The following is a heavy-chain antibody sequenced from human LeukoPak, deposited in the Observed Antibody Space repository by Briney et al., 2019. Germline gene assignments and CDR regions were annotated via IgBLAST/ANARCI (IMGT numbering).Heavy chain of an antibody. Sequence: PGGSLRLSCAASGFTFSSYWMSWVRQAPGKGLEWVSSISSSSSYIYYADSVKGRFTISRDNAKNSLYLQMNSLRAEDTAVYYCARDLSRYCSSTSCYGFDYWGQGTLVTVSS. CDR1: GFTFSSYW. D-gene: IGHD2-2*01. CDR3: ARDLSRYCSSTSCYGFDY. J-gene: IGHJ4*02. CDR2: ISSSSSYI. V-gene: IGHV3-21*01.